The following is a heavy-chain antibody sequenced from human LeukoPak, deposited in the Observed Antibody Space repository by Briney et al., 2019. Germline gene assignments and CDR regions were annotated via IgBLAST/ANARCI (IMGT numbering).Heavy chain of an antibody. D-gene: IGHD6-6*01. CDR3: ARSQQLAGWFDP. CDR1: GYTFTGYY. CDR2: INPNSGGT. J-gene: IGHJ5*02. V-gene: IGHV1-2*02. Sequence: ASVKVSCKASGYTFTGYYMHWLRQAPGQGLEWMGWINPNSGGTNYAQKFQGRVTMTRDTSISTAYMELSRLRSDDTAVYYCARSQQLAGWFDPWGQGTLVTVSS.